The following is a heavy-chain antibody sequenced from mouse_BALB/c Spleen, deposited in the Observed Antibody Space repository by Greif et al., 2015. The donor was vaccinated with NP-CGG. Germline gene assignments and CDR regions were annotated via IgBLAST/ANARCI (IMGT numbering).Heavy chain of an antibody. CDR3: ARVYRYDAGGFDY. D-gene: IGHD2-14*01. CDR1: GYTFTSYV. Sequence: EVQLQQSGPELVKPGASVKMSCKASGYTFTSYVMHWVKQKPGQGLEWIGYINPYNDGTKYNEKFKGKATLTSDKSSSTAYMELSSLTSEDSAAYYCARVYRYDAGGFDYWGQGTTLTVSS. CDR2: INPYNDGT. J-gene: IGHJ2*01. V-gene: IGHV1-14*01.